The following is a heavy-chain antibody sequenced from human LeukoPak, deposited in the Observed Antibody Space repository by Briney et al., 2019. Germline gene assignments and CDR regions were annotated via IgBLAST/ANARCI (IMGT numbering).Heavy chain of an antibody. CDR2: FYHTGST. D-gene: IGHD1-1*01. Sequence: SGTLSLTCTVSGYSISLGYYWGWIRQPPGKGLEWIGSFYHTGSTYYNPSLKSRVTVSGDTSKNQFSLKLSSVTAADTAVYYCARDMGWNELVDSWGQGTLVTVSS. CDR1: GYSISLGYY. J-gene: IGHJ4*02. CDR3: ARDMGWNELVDS. V-gene: IGHV4-38-2*02.